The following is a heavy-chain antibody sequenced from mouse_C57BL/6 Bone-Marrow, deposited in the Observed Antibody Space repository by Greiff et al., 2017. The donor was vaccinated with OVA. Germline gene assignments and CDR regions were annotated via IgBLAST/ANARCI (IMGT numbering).Heavy chain of an antibody. CDR2: ISNGGGST. CDR3: ARPIYYDYDWAMDY. D-gene: IGHD2-4*01. Sequence: EVQGVESGGGLVQPGGSLKLSCAASGFTFSDYYMYWVRQTPEKRLEWVAYISNGGGSTYYPDTVKGRFTISRDNAKNTLYLQMSRLKSEDTAMYYCARPIYYDYDWAMDYWGQGTSVTVSS. J-gene: IGHJ4*01. V-gene: IGHV5-12*01. CDR1: GFTFSDYY.